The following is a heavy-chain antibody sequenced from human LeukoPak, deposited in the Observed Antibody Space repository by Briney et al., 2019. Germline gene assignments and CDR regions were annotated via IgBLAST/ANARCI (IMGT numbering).Heavy chain of an antibody. CDR3: AREGRRWDYYDSSGYPLDY. CDR1: GFTFSSYW. Sequence: GGSLRLSCAASGFTFSSYWMSWVRQAPGKGLEWVSYISSSGSTIYYADSVKGRFTISRDNAKNSLYLQMNSLRAEDTAVYYCAREGRRWDYYDSSGYPLDYWGQGTLVTVSS. CDR2: ISSSGSTI. J-gene: IGHJ4*02. D-gene: IGHD3-22*01. V-gene: IGHV3-48*04.